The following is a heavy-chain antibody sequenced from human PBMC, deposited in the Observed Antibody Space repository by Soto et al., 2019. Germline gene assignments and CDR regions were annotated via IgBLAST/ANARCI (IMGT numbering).Heavy chain of an antibody. CDR1: GFTFSSSS. J-gene: IGHJ5*02. Sequence: PGGSLRLSCAVSGFTFSSSSMNWVRQAPGKGLEWVSSISSSSSYIYYADSMKGRITITRNNAKNSLYRQMNSLRAEDTAVYYCARGRDSSGFDNWFDPWGQGTLVTVSS. CDR2: ISSSSSYI. D-gene: IGHD3-22*01. CDR3: ARGRDSSGFDNWFDP. V-gene: IGHV3-21*04.